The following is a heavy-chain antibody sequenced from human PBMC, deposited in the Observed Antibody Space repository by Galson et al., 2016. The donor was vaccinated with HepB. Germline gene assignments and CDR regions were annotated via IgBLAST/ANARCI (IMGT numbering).Heavy chain of an antibody. D-gene: IGHD6-13*01. J-gene: IGHJ6*02. V-gene: IGHV3-23*01. CDR3: AKDLSWGIAAAGYYYYYYGMDV. CDR2: ISGSGVST. Sequence: SLRLSCAASGFTFSSYAMNWVRQAPGKGLEWVSAISGSGVSTFYADSVKGRFTISRDNSKNTLYLQMSSLRAEDTAAYYCAKDLSWGIAAAGYYYYYYGMDVWGQGTTVTVSS. CDR1: GFTFSSYA.